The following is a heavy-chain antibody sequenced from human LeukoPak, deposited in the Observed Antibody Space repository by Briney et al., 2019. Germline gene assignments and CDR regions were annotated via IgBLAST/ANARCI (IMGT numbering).Heavy chain of an antibody. CDR2: IYYSGST. CDR3: ARHTTPQWLVPHDAFDI. Sequence: PSETLSLTCTVSGGSISSYYWSWIRQPPGKGLEWIGYIYYSGSTNYNPSLKSRVTISVDTSKNQFSLKLSSVTAADTAVYYCARHTTPQWLVPHDAFDIWGQGTMVTVSS. CDR1: GGSISSYY. D-gene: IGHD6-19*01. J-gene: IGHJ3*02. V-gene: IGHV4-59*08.